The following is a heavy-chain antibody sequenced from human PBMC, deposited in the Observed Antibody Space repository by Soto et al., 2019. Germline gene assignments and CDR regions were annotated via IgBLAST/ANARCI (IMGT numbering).Heavy chain of an antibody. J-gene: IGHJ4*02. CDR3: ARATPAGSADF. CDR1: GGSNIRDGYY. D-gene: IGHD2-2*01. Sequence: TLSLTCTVSGGSNIRDGYYWSWIRQHPGKGLEWIAYISYSGSSYSNPSLKSRVTISADTSKNQFSLRLTSVTAADTAVYFCARATPAGSADFWGQGTLVTVSS. CDR2: ISYSGSS. V-gene: IGHV4-31*03.